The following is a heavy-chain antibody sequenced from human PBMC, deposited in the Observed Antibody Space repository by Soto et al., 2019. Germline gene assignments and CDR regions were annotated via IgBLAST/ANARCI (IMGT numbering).Heavy chain of an antibody. Sequence: QVQLVQSGPELKKPGSSVKVSCKAPGDTFNSYGISWVRQAPGQGLEWMGGIVPMFGTTNLALKFEDRVTSTADALTTTVYMEIRGLTSEDTAVYYCARDLADVHLWDAFDVWGHGTRVTVSS. V-gene: IGHV1-69*01. CDR2: IVPMFGTT. CDR3: ARDLADVHLWDAFDV. J-gene: IGHJ3*01. CDR1: GDTFNSYG. D-gene: IGHD6-13*01.